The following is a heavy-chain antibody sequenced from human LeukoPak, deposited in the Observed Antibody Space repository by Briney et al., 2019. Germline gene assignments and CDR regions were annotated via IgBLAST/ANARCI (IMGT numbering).Heavy chain of an antibody. CDR3: ARENRGYSYGRRLDY. CDR2: ISSSGSTI. V-gene: IGHV3-48*03. CDR1: GFTFSSYE. D-gene: IGHD5-18*01. J-gene: IGHJ4*02. Sequence: GGSLRLSCAASGFTFSSYEMNWVRRAPGKGLEGVSYISSSGSTIYYADSVKGRFTISRDNAKNSLYLQMNSLRAEDTAVYYCARENRGYSYGRRLDYWGQGTLVTVSS.